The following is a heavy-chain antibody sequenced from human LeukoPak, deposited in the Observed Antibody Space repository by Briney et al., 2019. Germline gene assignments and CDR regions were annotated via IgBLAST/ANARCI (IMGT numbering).Heavy chain of an antibody. D-gene: IGHD1-26*01. CDR2: INLNSGGT. CDR3: ARVGELLRTGAFDT. Sequence: GASVKVSCKASGYTFTGYYMHWVRQAPGQGLEWMGWINLNSGGTNYAQKFQGRVTMTRDTSISTAYMELSRLRSDDTAVYYCARVGELLRTGAFDTWGQGTMVTVSS. J-gene: IGHJ3*02. CDR1: GYTFTGYY. V-gene: IGHV1-2*02.